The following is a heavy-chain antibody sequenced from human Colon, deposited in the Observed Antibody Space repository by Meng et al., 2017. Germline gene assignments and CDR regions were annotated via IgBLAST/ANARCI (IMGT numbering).Heavy chain of an antibody. V-gene: IGHV4-38-2*02. CDR3: ARLGAGVLTGYRPLSWFDP. CDR1: GYSISSGFY. CDR2: ILHTGTT. J-gene: IGHJ5*02. Sequence: SETLSLTCTVSGYSISSGFYWGWIRQPPGRGLEWIGTILHTGTTYYNPSLKSRVIISVDTSKNQFSLKVTSVTAADTAVYYCARLGAGVLTGYRPLSWFDPWGQGTLVTVSS. D-gene: IGHD3-9*01.